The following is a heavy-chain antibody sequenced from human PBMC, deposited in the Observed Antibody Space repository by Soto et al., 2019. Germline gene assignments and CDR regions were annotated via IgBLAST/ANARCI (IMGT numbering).Heavy chain of an antibody. CDR2: IYYSGST. CDR1: GGSISSGGYY. CDR3: ARFMGLVTMRWFDP. V-gene: IGHV4-31*03. D-gene: IGHD6-19*01. Sequence: QVQLQESGPGLVKPSQTLSLTCTVSGGSISSGGYYWSWIREHPGKGLEWIGYIYYSGSTYYNPSLKRRVTISVATSKNQFSLKLSSVTAADTAVYYCARFMGLVTMRWFDPWGQGTLVTVSS. J-gene: IGHJ5*02.